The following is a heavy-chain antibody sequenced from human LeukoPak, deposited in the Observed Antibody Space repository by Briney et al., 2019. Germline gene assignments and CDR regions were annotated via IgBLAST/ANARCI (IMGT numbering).Heavy chain of an antibody. Sequence: GGSLRLSCAASGFTFSSYGMHWVRQAPGKGLEWVAFIRYDGSNKYYADSVKGRFTISRDNSKNTLYLQMNSLRAGDTAVYYCAKDVLRGMATITDIFDYWGQGTLVTVSS. CDR2: IRYDGSNK. CDR3: AKDVLRGMATITDIFDY. V-gene: IGHV3-30*02. CDR1: GFTFSSYG. J-gene: IGHJ4*02. D-gene: IGHD5-24*01.